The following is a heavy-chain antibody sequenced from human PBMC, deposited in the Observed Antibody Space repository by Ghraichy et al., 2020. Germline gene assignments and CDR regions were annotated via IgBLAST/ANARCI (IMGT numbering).Heavy chain of an antibody. J-gene: IGHJ5*02. Sequence: SETLSLTCTVSGGSISSGGYYWSWIRQHPGKGLEWIGYIYYSGSTYYNPSLKSRVTISVDTSKNQFSLKLSSVTAADTAVDYCARAGYCSSTSCSPHKNWFDPWGQGTLVTVSS. CDR3: ARAGYCSSTSCSPHKNWFDP. V-gene: IGHV4-31*03. CDR1: GGSISSGGYY. D-gene: IGHD2-2*03. CDR2: IYYSGST.